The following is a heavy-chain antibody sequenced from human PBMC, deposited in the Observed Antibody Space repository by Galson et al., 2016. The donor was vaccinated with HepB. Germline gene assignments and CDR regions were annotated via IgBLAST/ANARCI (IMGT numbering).Heavy chain of an antibody. CDR2: ISTTSSAI. Sequence: SLRLSCAASGFTFSGYKMNWVRQAPGKALEWVSYISTTSSAIYYADSVKGRFSISRDNAESSLYLQMNSLRDEDTGLYFCARDTGVVPCFDPWGQGTLVTVSS. J-gene: IGHJ5*02. CDR3: ARDTGVVPCFDP. CDR1: GFTFSGYK. V-gene: IGHV3-48*02. D-gene: IGHD2-15*01.